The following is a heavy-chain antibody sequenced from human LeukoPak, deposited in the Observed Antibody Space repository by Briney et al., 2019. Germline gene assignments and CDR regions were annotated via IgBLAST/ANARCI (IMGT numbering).Heavy chain of an antibody. CDR2: IKQDESEK. J-gene: IGHJ5*02. D-gene: IGHD3-10*01. CDR1: GFTFSTSW. V-gene: IGHV3-7*01. CDR3: ARNGDSERYYYGSGSYYNNWFDP. Sequence: PGGSLRLSCAASGFTFSTSWMSWVRQAPGKGLEWVANIKQDESEKYYVDSVKGRFTISRDNAKNSLYLQMNSLRAEDTAVYYCARNGDSERYYYGSGSYYNNWFDPWGQGTLVTVSS.